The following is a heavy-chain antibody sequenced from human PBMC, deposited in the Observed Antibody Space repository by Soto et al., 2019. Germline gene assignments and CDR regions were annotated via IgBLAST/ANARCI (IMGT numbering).Heavy chain of an antibody. D-gene: IGHD3-10*01. Sequence: SVKVSCKASGGTFSSYAISWVRQAPGQGLEWMGGIIPILGTANYAQKFQGRVTITADESTSTAYMELSSLRSEDTAVYYCARTRITMVRGARRGMDVWGQGTTVTVSS. CDR2: IIPILGTA. V-gene: IGHV1-69*13. CDR3: ARTRITMVRGARRGMDV. J-gene: IGHJ6*02. CDR1: GGTFSSYA.